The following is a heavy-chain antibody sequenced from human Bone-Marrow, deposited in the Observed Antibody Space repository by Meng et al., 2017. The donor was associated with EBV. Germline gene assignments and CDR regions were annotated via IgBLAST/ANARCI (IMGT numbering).Heavy chain of an antibody. D-gene: IGHD2-15*01. V-gene: IGHV4-39*06. CDR1: GGSISSSSYY. Sequence: RLQLQESGPGRVKPSETLSLTCTVSGGSISSSSYYWGWIRQPPGKGLEWIGSIYYSGSTYYNPSLKSRVTISVDTSKNQFSLKLSSVTAADTAVYYCARMVAAIDYWGQGTLVTVSS. CDR2: IYYSGST. J-gene: IGHJ4*02. CDR3: ARMVAAIDY.